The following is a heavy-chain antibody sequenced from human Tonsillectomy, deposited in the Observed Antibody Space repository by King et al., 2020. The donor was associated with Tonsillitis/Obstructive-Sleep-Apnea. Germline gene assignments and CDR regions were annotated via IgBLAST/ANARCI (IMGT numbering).Heavy chain of an antibody. CDR2: IYYSGST. CDR3: ARKDYGDDCPNVGGFYI. CDR1: GGSISSGGYY. V-gene: IGHV4-31*03. D-gene: IGHD4-17*01. Sequence: QLQESGPGPVKPSQTLSLTCTVSGGSISSGGYYWSWIRQHPGKGLEWIGYIYYSGSTYYNPSLKSRVSISVDTSKNQFSLKLSSVTAADTALYYCARKDYGDDCPNVGGFYIWGQGTMVTVSS. J-gene: IGHJ3*02.